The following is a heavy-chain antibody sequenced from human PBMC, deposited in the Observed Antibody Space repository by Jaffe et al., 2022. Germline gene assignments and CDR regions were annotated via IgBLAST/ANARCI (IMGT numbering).Heavy chain of an antibody. CDR2: INPSGGST. Sequence: QVQLVQSGAEVKKPGASVKVSCKASGYTFTSYYMHWVRQAPGQGLEWMGIINPSGGSTSYAQKFQGRVTMTRDTSTSTVYMELSSLRSEDTAVYYCAREVIHDILTGPGGGAFDIWGQGTMVTVSS. J-gene: IGHJ3*02. D-gene: IGHD3-9*01. CDR3: AREVIHDILTGPGGGAFDI. CDR1: GYTFTSYY. V-gene: IGHV1-46*01.